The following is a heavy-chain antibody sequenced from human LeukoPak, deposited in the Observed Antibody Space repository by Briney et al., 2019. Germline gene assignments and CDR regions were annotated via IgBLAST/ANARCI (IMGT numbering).Heavy chain of an antibody. D-gene: IGHD1-1*01. Sequence: SQTLSLTCTVSGGSISSGGYYWSWIRQHPGKGLEWIGYIYYSGSTYYNPSLKSRVTISVDTSKNQFSLKLSSVTAADTAVYYCARRNDDYQYYGMDVWGQGTTVTVSS. J-gene: IGHJ6*02. V-gene: IGHV4-31*03. CDR2: IYYSGST. CDR3: ARRNDDYQYYGMDV. CDR1: GGSISSGGYY.